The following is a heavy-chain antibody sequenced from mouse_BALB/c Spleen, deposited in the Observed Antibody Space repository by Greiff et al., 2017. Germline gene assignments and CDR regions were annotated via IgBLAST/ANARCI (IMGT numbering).Heavy chain of an antibody. CDR1: GYTFTSYT. Sequence: QVQLKQSGAELARPGASVKMSCKASGYTFTSYTMHWVKQRPGQGLEWIGYINPSSGYTNYNQKFKDKATLTADKSSSTAYMQLSSLTSEDSAVYYCARAYYYGSSYWYFDVWGAGTTVTVSS. CDR2: INPSSGYT. V-gene: IGHV1-4*01. CDR3: ARAYYYGSSYWYFDV. D-gene: IGHD1-1*01. J-gene: IGHJ1*01.